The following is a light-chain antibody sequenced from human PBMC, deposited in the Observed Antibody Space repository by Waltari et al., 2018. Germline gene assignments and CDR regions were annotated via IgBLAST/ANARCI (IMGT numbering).Light chain of an antibody. CDR1: QSVSRS. Sequence: EIVLTQSPGTLSLSPGERATLSCRASQSVSRSLAWYQQKAGQAPRLLIYGAFNRATGIPDRFSGSGSRTDFSLTISRLEPEDFAVYYCQHYVRLPATFGQGTKVEIK. CDR2: GAF. V-gene: IGKV3-20*01. J-gene: IGKJ1*01. CDR3: QHYVRLPAT.